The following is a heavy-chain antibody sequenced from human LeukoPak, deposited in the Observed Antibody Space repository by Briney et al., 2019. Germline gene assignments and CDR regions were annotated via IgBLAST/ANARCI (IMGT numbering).Heavy chain of an antibody. CDR1: GYTFTGYY. V-gene: IGHV1-2*02. J-gene: IGHJ4*02. CDR3: ARGGWVRGVITRTGLDY. CDR2: INPNSGGT. D-gene: IGHD3-10*01. Sequence: GASVKVSCKTSGYTFTGYYMHWVRQAPGQGLECMGWINPNSGGTNYAQKFQGRVTMTRDTSISTAYMELRRLRSDDTAEYYCARGGWVRGVITRTGLDYWGQGTLVTVSS.